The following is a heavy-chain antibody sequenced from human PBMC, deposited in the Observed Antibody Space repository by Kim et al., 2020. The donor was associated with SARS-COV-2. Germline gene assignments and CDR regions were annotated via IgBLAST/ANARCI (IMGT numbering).Heavy chain of an antibody. Sequence: NAYNGNTDYAQKRQGRVTITTDATTGTAYMEVRSLRSDDTAVYYCARTDYWGQGTLVTVSS. CDR3: ARTDY. J-gene: IGHJ4*02. V-gene: IGHV1-18*01. CDR2: NAYNGNT.